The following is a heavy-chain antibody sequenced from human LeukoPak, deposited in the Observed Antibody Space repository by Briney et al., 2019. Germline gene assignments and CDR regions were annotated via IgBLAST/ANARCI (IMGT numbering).Heavy chain of an antibody. CDR3: AKDYCRDGNCPFPFLDS. J-gene: IGHJ4*02. Sequence: HPGGSLRLSCAVYGFTLTNHGVSWVRQAPGKGLEWVSIITGTGGKYYGDSVKGRFVLSRDNFKNTVYMQMSSLRAEDTATYYCAKDYCRDGNCPFPFLDSWGQGTLVTVSS. D-gene: IGHD2-15*01. CDR1: GFTLTNHG. CDR2: ITGTGGK. V-gene: IGHV3-23*01.